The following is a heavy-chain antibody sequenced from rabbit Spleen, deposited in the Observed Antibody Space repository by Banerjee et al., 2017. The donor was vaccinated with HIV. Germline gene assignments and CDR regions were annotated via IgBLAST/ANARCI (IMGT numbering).Heavy chain of an antibody. CDR1: GFDFSSNA. D-gene: IGHD1-1*01. CDR3: GRLDKNYDHFNL. CDR2: INAVTGKA. Sequence: QSLEESGGDLVKPGASLTLTCTASGFDFSSNAMCWVRQAPGKGLEWIACINAVTGKAVYASWAKGRFIMSRSSSTTVTLQMTSLTAADTATYFCGRLDKNYDHFNLWVPGTLVTVS. V-gene: IGHV1S40*01. J-gene: IGHJ4*01.